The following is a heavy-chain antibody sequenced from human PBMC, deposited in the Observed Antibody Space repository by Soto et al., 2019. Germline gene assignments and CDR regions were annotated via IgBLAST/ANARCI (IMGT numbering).Heavy chain of an antibody. CDR2: IYYSGST. J-gene: IGHJ6*02. CDR3: ARDQEVVVPAAMLAYYYYYGMDV. V-gene: IGHV4-31*03. Sequence: QVQLQESGPGLVKPSQTLSLTCTVSGGSISRGGYYWSWIRQHPGKGLEWIGYIYYSGSTYYNPSLKSRVTISVDTSKNQFSLKLSSVTAADTAVYYCARDQEVVVPAAMLAYYYYYGMDVWGQGTTVTVSS. D-gene: IGHD2-2*01. CDR1: GGSISRGGYY.